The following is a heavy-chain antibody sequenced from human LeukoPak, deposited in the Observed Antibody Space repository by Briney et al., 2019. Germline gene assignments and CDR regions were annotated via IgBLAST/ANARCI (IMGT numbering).Heavy chain of an antibody. Sequence: GGSLRLSCAASGFTFSSYSMNRVRQAPGKGLEWVSSISSSSSYIYYADSVKGRFTISRDNAKNSLYLQMNSLRAEDTAVYYCARTGEWSPDAFDIWGQGTMVTVSS. V-gene: IGHV3-21*01. D-gene: IGHD3-3*01. J-gene: IGHJ3*02. CDR3: ARTGEWSPDAFDI. CDR2: ISSSSSYI. CDR1: GFTFSSYS.